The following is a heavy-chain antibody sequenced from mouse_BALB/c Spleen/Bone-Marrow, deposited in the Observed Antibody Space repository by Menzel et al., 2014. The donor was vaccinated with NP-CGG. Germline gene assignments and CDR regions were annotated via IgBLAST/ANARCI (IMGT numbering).Heavy chain of an antibody. Sequence: EVHLVESGAELVKPGASVKLSCPASGFNIKDTYMHWVKQRPEQGLEWIGRIDPANGNTKYDPKFQGKATITADTSSNTAYLQLSSLTSEDTAVYYCASYVYGYYFDYWGQGTTLTVSS. CDR3: ASYVYGYYFDY. V-gene: IGHV14-3*02. CDR1: GFNIKDTY. J-gene: IGHJ2*01. CDR2: IDPANGNT. D-gene: IGHD2-2*01.